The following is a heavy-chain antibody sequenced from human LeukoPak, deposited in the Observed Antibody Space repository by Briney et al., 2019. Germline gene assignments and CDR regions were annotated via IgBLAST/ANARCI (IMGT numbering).Heavy chain of an antibody. V-gene: IGHV3-30*02. CDR1: GFTFSTYG. Sequence: PGGSLTLSCAASGFTFSTYGMHWVRQAPGKGLEWVAFIRYDGSNKYYADSVKGRFTISRDNSKNTLYLQMNSLRAEDTAVYSCSKDLSPMVGSKIFDYWGQGTLVTVSS. D-gene: IGHD1-26*01. CDR3: SKDLSPMVGSKIFDY. CDR2: IRYDGSNK. J-gene: IGHJ4*02.